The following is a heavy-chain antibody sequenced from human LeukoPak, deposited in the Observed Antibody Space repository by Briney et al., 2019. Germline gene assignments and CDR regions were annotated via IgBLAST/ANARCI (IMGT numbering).Heavy chain of an antibody. V-gene: IGHV3-21*01. Sequence: GGSLRLSCAASGFTFSSYAMHWVRQAPGKGLEWVSSISSSSSYIYYADSVKGRFTISRDNAKNSLYLQMNSLRAEDTAVYYCARNQYGSGSYYTTWGQGTLVTVSS. CDR2: ISSSSSYI. J-gene: IGHJ5*02. CDR1: GFTFSSYA. CDR3: ARNQYGSGSYYTT. D-gene: IGHD3-10*01.